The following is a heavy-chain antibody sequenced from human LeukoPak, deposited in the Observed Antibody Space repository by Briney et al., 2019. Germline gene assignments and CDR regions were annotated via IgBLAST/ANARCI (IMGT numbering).Heavy chain of an antibody. CDR1: GYTFTGYY. CDR2: INPNSGGT. CDR3: ARDHFVSMVRGVMAY. J-gene: IGHJ4*02. D-gene: IGHD3-10*01. V-gene: IGHV1-2*02. Sequence: ASVKVSCKASGYTFTGYYMHWVRQAPGQGLEWIGWINPNSGGTNYAQKFQGRVTMTRDTSISTAYMELSRLRSDDTAVYYCARDHFVSMVRGVMAYWGQGTLVTVSS.